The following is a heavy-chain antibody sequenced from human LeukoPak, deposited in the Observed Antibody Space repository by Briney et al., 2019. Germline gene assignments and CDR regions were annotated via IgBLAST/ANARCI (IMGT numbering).Heavy chain of an antibody. Sequence: ASVKVSCKASGYTFTSYYMHWVRQAPGQGLEWMGGIIPIFGTANYAQKFQGRVTITADESTSTAYMELSSLRSEDAAVYYCAMGYGSGSYYSFDYWGQGTLVTVSS. CDR1: GYTFTSYY. V-gene: IGHV1-69*13. D-gene: IGHD3-10*01. J-gene: IGHJ4*02. CDR3: AMGYGSGSYYSFDY. CDR2: IIPIFGTA.